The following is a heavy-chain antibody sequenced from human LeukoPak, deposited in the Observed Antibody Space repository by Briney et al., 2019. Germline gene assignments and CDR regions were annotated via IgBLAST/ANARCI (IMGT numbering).Heavy chain of an antibody. D-gene: IGHD6-13*01. CDR3: ARSRAVLSVSGIADLLYFDY. CDR2: IIPIFGTA. J-gene: IGHJ4*02. Sequence: GSSVKVSCKASGGTFSSYAISWVRQAPGQGLEWMGGIIPIFGTANYAQKFQGRVTITTDESTSTAYMELSSLRSEDTAVYYCARSRAVLSVSGIADLLYFDYWGQGTLVTVSS. CDR1: GGTFSSYA. V-gene: IGHV1-69*05.